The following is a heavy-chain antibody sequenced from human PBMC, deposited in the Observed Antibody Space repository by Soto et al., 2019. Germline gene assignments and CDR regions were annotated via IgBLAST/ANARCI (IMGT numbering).Heavy chain of an antibody. D-gene: IGHD1-1*01. CDR2: TYYRSKWYN. CDR1: GDSVSSNSAA. CDR3: ARDPLDAQTAMDYYYYYMDV. J-gene: IGHJ6*03. V-gene: IGHV6-1*01. Sequence: KQSQTLSLTCAISGDSVSSNSAAWNWIRQSPSRGLEWLGRTYYRSKWYNDYAVSVKSRITINPDTSKNQFSLQLNSVTPEDTAVYYCARDPLDAQTAMDYYYYYMDVWGKGTTVTVSS.